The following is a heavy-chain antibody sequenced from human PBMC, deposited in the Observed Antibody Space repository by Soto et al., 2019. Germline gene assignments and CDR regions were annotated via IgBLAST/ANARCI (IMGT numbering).Heavy chain of an antibody. CDR3: AKGGSSSARYFDY. V-gene: IGHV3-30*18. CDR1: GFTFSGYG. CDR2: ISYDGSNQ. D-gene: IGHD6-6*01. Sequence: GGSLRLSCAASGFTFSGYGMHWVRQAPGKGLEWVAVISYDGSNQYYADSVKGRFTISRDNSKSTLYLQMNSLRAEVSAVYYCAKGGSSSARYFDYWGQGTLVTVSS. J-gene: IGHJ4*02.